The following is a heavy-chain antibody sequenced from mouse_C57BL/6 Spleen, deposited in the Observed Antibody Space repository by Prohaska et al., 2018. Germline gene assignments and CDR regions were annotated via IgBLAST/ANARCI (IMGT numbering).Heavy chain of an antibody. CDR1: GYTCTSYW. CDR3: AIYYGTYWYFDV. CDR2: IDPSDSET. D-gene: IGHD2-1*01. J-gene: IGHJ1*03. Sequence: GAELVRPGSSVKLSCKASGYTCTSYWMHWVKQRPIQGLEWIGNIDPSDSETHYNQKFKDKATLTVDKSSSTDYMQLSSLTSEDSAVYYCAIYYGTYWYFDVWGTGTTVTVSS. V-gene: IGHV1-52*01.